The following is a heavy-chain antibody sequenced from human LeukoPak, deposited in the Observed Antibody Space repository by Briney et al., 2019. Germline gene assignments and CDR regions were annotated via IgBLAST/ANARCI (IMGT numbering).Heavy chain of an antibody. J-gene: IGHJ4*02. V-gene: IGHV3-7*01. Sequence: PGGSLRLTCAASGFTISGYWMSWVRQAPGKGLEWVANIKEDGSEKYYVDSVKGRFTISRDNAKNSLYLQMNSLTAEDTALYYCGRDYQPLYGDFFDSWGLGTLVTVSS. CDR2: IKEDGSEK. D-gene: IGHD4-17*01. CDR3: GRDYQPLYGDFFDS. CDR1: GFTISGYW.